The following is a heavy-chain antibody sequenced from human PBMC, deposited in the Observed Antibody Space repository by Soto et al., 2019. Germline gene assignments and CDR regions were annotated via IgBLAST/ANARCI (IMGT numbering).Heavy chain of an antibody. CDR1: GFTFSSYS. Sequence: EVQLVESGGGLVKPGGSLRLSCAASGFTFSSYSMNWVRQAPGKGLEWVSSISSSSSYIYYADSVKGRFTISRDNAKNSLYLQMNSLRAEDTAVYYCARDLAEHIVVVTATGDYWGQGTLVTVSS. D-gene: IGHD2-21*02. V-gene: IGHV3-21*01. J-gene: IGHJ4*02. CDR2: ISSSSSYI. CDR3: ARDLAEHIVVVTATGDY.